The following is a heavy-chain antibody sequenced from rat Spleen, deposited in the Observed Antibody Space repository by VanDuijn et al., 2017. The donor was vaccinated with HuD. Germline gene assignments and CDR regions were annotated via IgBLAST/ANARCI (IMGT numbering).Heavy chain of an antibody. Sequence: EVQLVESGGRLVQPGNSLKLSCAASGFTFSDHAMAWVRQFPKKGLEWVAIIIYDGSGTFYRDSVKGRFTISRDNAKSALYLQMDSLRSEDTATYYCTQQLGDWFAYWGQGVMVTVSS. V-gene: IGHV5-17*01. CDR3: TQQLGDWFAY. D-gene: IGHD1-10*01. J-gene: IGHJ2*01. CDR2: IIYDGSGT. CDR1: GFTFSDHA.